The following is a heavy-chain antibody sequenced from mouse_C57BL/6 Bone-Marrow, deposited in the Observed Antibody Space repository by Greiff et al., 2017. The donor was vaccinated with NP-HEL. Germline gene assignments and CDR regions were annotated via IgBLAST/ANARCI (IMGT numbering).Heavy chain of an antibody. CDR1: GSTFTSYL. CDR3: ARYYYGSSSFDY. D-gene: IGHD1-1*01. Sequence: QVQLQQPGAELVKPGASVKLSCKASGSTFTSYLMHWVKQRPGRGLQWIGRVDPNSGGTKYNEKFKSKATLTVDKPSSTAYMQLNSLTSEDSADYYCARYYYGSSSFDYWGQGTTLTVSS. CDR2: VDPNSGGT. V-gene: IGHV1-72*01. J-gene: IGHJ2*01.